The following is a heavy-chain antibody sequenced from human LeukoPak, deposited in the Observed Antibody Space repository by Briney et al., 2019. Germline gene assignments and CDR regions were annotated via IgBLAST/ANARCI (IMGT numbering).Heavy chain of an antibody. J-gene: IGHJ4*02. CDR1: GFTFDDYG. V-gene: IGHV3-20*03. D-gene: IGHD3-16*01. CDR3: AGGRREYYFDY. Sequence: GGSLRLSSAASGFTFDDYGMSWVRQAPGKGLEWVSGINWNGGSTGYADSVKGRFTISRDNAKNSLYLQMNSLRAEDTALYYCAGGRREYYFDYWGQGTLVTVSS. CDR2: INWNGGST.